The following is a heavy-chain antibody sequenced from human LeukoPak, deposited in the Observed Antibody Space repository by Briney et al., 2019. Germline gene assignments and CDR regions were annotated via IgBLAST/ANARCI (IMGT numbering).Heavy chain of an antibody. CDR2: IYSGGST. J-gene: IGHJ4*02. CDR3: ARDWGSY. Sequence: SETLSLTCTVSGGSLSVYSWNWIRQPPGKGLEWIGYIYSGGSTDYNPSLRNRVTISVDTSKNQVSLKLSSVTAADTAVYYCARDWGSYWGQGTLVTVSS. D-gene: IGHD3-16*01. CDR1: GGSLSVYS. V-gene: IGHV4-59*01.